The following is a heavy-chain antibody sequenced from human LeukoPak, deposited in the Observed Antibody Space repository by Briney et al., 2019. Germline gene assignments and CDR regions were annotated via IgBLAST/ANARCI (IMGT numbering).Heavy chain of an antibody. CDR2: INHSGST. D-gene: IGHD3-10*01. Sequence: SETLSLTCTVSGGSISSYYWSWIRQPPGKGLEWIGEINHSGSTNYNPSLKSRVTISVDTSKNQFSLKLSSVTAADTAVYYCARHFHGSGSYYNPSFIDYWGQRTLVTLSS. CDR1: GGSISSYY. CDR3: ARHFHGSGSYYNPSFIDY. J-gene: IGHJ4*02. V-gene: IGHV4-59*08.